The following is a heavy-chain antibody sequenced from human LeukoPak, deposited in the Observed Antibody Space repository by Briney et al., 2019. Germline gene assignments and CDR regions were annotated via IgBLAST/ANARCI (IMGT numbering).Heavy chain of an antibody. CDR1: GGTFSSYA. Sequence: GASVKVSCKASGGTFSSYAISWVRQAPGQGPEWMGGIIPIFGTANYAQKFQGRVTITADESTSTAYMELSSLRSEDTAVYYCARGPAYYDILTGSQLDYWGQGTLVTVSS. J-gene: IGHJ4*02. CDR3: ARGPAYYDILTGSQLDY. CDR2: IIPIFGTA. V-gene: IGHV1-69*13. D-gene: IGHD3-9*01.